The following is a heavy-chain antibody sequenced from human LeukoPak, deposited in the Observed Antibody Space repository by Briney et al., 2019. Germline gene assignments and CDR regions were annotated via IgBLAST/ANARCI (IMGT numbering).Heavy chain of an antibody. J-gene: IGHJ4*02. D-gene: IGHD3-10*01. Sequence: SETLSLTCTVSGGSISSSSYYWGWIRQPPGKGLEWIGSIYYSGSTYYNPSLKSRVTIFVDTSKNQFSLKLSSVTAADTAVYYCARDQGLTYYYGSGSYIVGYFDYWGQGTLVTVSS. CDR1: GGSISSSSYY. CDR3: ARDQGLTYYYGSGSYIVGYFDY. CDR2: IYYSGST. V-gene: IGHV4-39*02.